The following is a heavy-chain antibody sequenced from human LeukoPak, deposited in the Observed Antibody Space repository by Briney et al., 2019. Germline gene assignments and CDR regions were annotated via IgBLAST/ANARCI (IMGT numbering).Heavy chain of an antibody. CDR1: GFTVSSNY. CDR3: AREGPIVGATNAFDI. CDR2: IYSGGST. D-gene: IGHD1-26*01. V-gene: IGHV3-66*01. J-gene: IGHJ3*02. Sequence: GGSLRLSCVASGFTVSSNYMNWVHQAPGKGLEWVSVIYSGGSTYCADSVKGRFTISRDNSKNTMYLQMNSLRAEDSAVYYCAREGPIVGATNAFDIWGQGTMVTVSS.